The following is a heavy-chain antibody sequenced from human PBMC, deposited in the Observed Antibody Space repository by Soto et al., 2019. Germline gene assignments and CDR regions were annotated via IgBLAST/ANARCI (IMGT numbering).Heavy chain of an antibody. J-gene: IGHJ3*02. CDR1: GGTFSSYT. CDR3: ASSIVVVPAAMKGDASDI. CDR2: IIPILGIA. D-gene: IGHD2-2*01. Sequence: QVQLVQSGAEVKKPGSSVKVSCKASGGTFSSYTISWVRQAPGQGLEWMGRIIPILGIANYAQKFQGRVTITADKSTSTAYMELSSLRSEDTAVYYCASSIVVVPAAMKGDASDIWGQGTMVTVSS. V-gene: IGHV1-69*02.